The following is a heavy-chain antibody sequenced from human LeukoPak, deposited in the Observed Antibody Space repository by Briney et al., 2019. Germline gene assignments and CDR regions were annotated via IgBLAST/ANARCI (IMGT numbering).Heavy chain of an antibody. CDR3: ARCTGGDCGGAFDI. CDR2: MNPNTGNA. V-gene: IGHV1-8*01. J-gene: IGHJ3*02. CDR1: GNTFTNYD. Sequence: ASVKVSCKTSGNTFTNYDTNWLRQATGQGLEWMGWMNPNTGNADSAQKFQSRVTMTRNISISTAYMELSSLRLEDTAVYYCARCTGGDCGGAFDIWGQGTMVTVSS. D-gene: IGHD2-21*02.